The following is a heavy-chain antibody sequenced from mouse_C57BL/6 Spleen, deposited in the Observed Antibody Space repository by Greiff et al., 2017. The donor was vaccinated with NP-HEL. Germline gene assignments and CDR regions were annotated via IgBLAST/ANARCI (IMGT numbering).Heavy chain of an antibody. D-gene: IGHD3-2*02. CDR3: ARDSSGYPFDY. Sequence: EVKLVESGGGLVKPGGSLKLSCAASGFTFSSYTMSWVRQTPEKRLEWVATISGGGGNTYYPDSVKGRFTISRDNAKNTLYLQMSSLRSEDTALYYCARDSSGYPFDYWGQGTTLTVSS. CDR1: GFTFSSYT. CDR2: ISGGGGNT. V-gene: IGHV5-9*01. J-gene: IGHJ2*01.